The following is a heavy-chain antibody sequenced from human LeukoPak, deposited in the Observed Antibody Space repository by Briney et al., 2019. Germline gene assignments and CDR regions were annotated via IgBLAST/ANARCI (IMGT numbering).Heavy chain of an antibody. J-gene: IGHJ4*02. Sequence: PSGTLSLTCDVSGDSISSSNWWNWVRQPPGKGLEWIGGIYHSGSTNYNPSLKSRVTTSVDKSKNQFSLKLSSVTAADTAVFYCARRRYNYGFDSWGQGTLVTVSS. CDR2: IYHSGST. CDR3: ARRRYNYGFDS. D-gene: IGHD5-18*01. CDR1: GDSISSSNW. V-gene: IGHV4-4*02.